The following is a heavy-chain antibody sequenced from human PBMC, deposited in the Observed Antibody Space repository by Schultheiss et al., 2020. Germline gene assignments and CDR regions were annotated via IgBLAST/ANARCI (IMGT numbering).Heavy chain of an antibody. CDR3: ARGATGGLGELSLGY. CDR1: GGSFHGYY. J-gene: IGHJ4*02. V-gene: IGHV4-34*01. Sequence: SETLSLTCGVSGGSFHGYYWSWIRQSPAKGLEWLGEINHSGSTNYNPSLKSRVTISVDTSKNQFSLKLRSLTAADTAVNYCARGATGGLGELSLGYWGQGTLVNVYS. D-gene: IGHD3-16*02. CDR2: INHSGST.